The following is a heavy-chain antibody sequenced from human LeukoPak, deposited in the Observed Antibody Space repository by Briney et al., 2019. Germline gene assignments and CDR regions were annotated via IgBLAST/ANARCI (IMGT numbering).Heavy chain of an antibody. J-gene: IGHJ6*03. V-gene: IGHV1-69*01. D-gene: IGHD5-12*01. CDR3: ARDTYSGYDAGDNYYYYYYMDV. Sequence: SVKVSCKASGGTFSSYAISWVRQAPGQGLEWMGGIIPIFGTANYAQKFQGRVTITADESTSTAYMELSSLRSEDTAVYYCARDTYSGYDAGDNYYYYYYMDVWGKGTTVTISS. CDR2: IIPIFGTA. CDR1: GGTFSSYA.